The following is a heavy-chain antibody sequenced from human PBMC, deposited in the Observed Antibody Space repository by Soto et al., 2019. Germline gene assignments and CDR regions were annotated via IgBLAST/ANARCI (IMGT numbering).Heavy chain of an antibody. CDR2: ISAYNGNT. CDR3: ARALFSFGRNNYYDSSGYWGDFDY. V-gene: IGHV1-18*01. CDR1: GYTFTSYG. D-gene: IGHD3-22*01. Sequence: ASVKVSCKASGYTFTSYGISWVRQAPGQGLEWMGWISAYNGNTNYAQKFQGRVTMTTDTSTSTAYMELSSLRSDDTAVYYCARALFSFGRNNYYDSSGYWGDFDYWGQGNLVTVSS. J-gene: IGHJ4*02.